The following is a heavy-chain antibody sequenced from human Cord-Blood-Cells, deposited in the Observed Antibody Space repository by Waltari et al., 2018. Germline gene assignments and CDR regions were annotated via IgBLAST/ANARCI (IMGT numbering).Heavy chain of an antibody. V-gene: IGHV4-39*01. J-gene: IGHJ3*02. CDR1: GGSISSSSYY. CDR3: AIGYCSSTSCYDAFDI. D-gene: IGHD2-2*01. Sequence: QLQLQESGPGLVKPSETLSLTCTVSGGSISSSSYYWGWIRQPPGKGLEWIGRIYYSGSTYYNPSLKSRVTISVDTSKNQFSLKLSSVTAADTAVYYCAIGYCSSTSCYDAFDIWGQGTMVTVSS. CDR2: IYYSGST.